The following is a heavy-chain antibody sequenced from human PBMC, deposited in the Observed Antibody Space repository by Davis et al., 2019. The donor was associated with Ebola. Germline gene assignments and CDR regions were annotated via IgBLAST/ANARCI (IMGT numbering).Heavy chain of an antibody. V-gene: IGHV1-69*05. Sequence: SVKVSCKASGGTFSTYAISWVRQAPGQGLEWMGGIIPIFSTANYAQKFQGRVTMTTDTSTSTAYMELRSLRSDDTAVYYCARELSSGYPDYWGQGTLVTVSS. J-gene: IGHJ4*02. D-gene: IGHD3-22*01. CDR1: GGTFSTYA. CDR2: IIPIFSTA. CDR3: ARELSSGYPDY.